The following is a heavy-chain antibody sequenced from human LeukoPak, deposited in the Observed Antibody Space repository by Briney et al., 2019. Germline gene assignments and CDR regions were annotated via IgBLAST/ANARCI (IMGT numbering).Heavy chain of an antibody. J-gene: IGHJ3*02. CDR1: GGTFSSYA. CDR3: ARDRRESALWFGESAADAFDI. Sequence: SVKVSCKASGGTFSSYAISRVRQAPGQGLEWMGRIIPIFGTANYAQKFQGRVTITTDESTSTAYMELSSLRSEDTAVYYCARDRRESALWFGESAADAFDIWGQGTMVTVSS. V-gene: IGHV1-69*05. D-gene: IGHD3-10*01. CDR2: IIPIFGTA.